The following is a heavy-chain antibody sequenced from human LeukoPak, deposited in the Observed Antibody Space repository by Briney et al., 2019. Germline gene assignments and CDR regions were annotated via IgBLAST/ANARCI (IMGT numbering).Heavy chain of an antibody. CDR1: GFTFSSYA. CDR2: ISGSGGST. CDR3: ARVRATFSPHFDN. V-gene: IGHV3-23*01. D-gene: IGHD5-12*01. J-gene: IGHJ4*02. Sequence: GGSLRLSCAASGFTFSSYAMSWVRQAPGKGLEWVSAISGSGGSTNYADSVKGRFTTSRDNAKNTLYLQMNSLRAEDTAVYYCARVRATFSPHFDNWGQGTLVTVSS.